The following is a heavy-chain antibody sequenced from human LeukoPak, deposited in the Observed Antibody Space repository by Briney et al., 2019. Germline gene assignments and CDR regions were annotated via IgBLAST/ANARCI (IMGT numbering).Heavy chain of an antibody. CDR1: GGSISSSSYY. J-gene: IGHJ5*02. CDR2: IYYSGST. D-gene: IGHD3-3*01. Sequence: PSETLPLTCTVSGGSISSSSYYWGWIRQHPGKGLEWIGYIYYSGSTYYNPSLKSRVTISVDTSKNQFSLKLSSVTAADTAVYYCARVAPTYDFWSGYVVDPWGQGTLVTVSS. CDR3: ARVAPTYDFWSGYVVDP. V-gene: IGHV4-31*03.